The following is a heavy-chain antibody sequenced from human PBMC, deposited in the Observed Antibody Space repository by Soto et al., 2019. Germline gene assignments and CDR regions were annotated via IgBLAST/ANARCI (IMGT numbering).Heavy chain of an antibody. V-gene: IGHV3-9*01. CDR2: ISWNSGSI. CDR3: AKDNGYSGYESNFDY. Sequence: ESGGGLVQPGRSLRLSCAASGFTFDDYAMHWVRQAPGKGLEWVSGISWNSGSIGYADSVKGRFTISRDNAKNSLYLQMNSLRAEDTALYYCAKDNGYSGYESNFDYWGQGTLVTVSS. J-gene: IGHJ4*02. D-gene: IGHD5-12*01. CDR1: GFTFDDYA.